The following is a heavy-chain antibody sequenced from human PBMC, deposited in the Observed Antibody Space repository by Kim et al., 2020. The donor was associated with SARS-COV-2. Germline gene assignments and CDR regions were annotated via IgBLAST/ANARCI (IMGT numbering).Heavy chain of an antibody. J-gene: IGHJ2*01. CDR3: SREHREVVPDTANWYFDL. Sequence: WESLSLTCTVSGGSISSYSWSWIRQPPGKGLEWIGYIYSSGSTNYNPSLKSRVTISVDTSKNQFSQKLSSVTAADPAVCSWSREHREVVPDTANWYFDL. CDR2: IYSSGST. CDR1: GGSISSYS. D-gene: IGHD2-15*01. V-gene: IGHV4-59*01.